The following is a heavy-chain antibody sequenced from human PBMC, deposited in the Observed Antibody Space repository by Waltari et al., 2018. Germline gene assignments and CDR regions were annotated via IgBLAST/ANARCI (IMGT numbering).Heavy chain of an antibody. J-gene: IGHJ4*02. CDR1: GYSISSGYS. Sequence: QVQLQESGPGLVKPSETLSLTCTVPGYSISSGYSWGWIRQPPGKGLEWIGSIYHSGITYYNPSLKSRVTISVDTSKNQFSLKLSSVTAADTAVYYCARDSYYYGSGALDYWGQGTLVTVSS. CDR2: IYHSGIT. CDR3: ARDSYYYGSGALDY. V-gene: IGHV4-38-2*02. D-gene: IGHD3-10*01.